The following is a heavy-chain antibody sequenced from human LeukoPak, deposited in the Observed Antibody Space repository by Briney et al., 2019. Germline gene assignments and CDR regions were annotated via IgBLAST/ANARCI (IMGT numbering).Heavy chain of an antibody. J-gene: IGHJ4*02. CDR3: ARDWYHAIDY. CDR1: GFRFSPPC. CDR2: ITSDGTSI. Sequence: PGGPLSLPCAVSGFRFSPPCMLWVRQPPGRGLVWVARITSDGTSISYAESVKGRFNISRDNAKNTLYLQMNSLRVDDTAIYYCARDWYHAIDYWGQGTLVTVSS. D-gene: IGHD2-2*01. V-gene: IGHV3-74*03.